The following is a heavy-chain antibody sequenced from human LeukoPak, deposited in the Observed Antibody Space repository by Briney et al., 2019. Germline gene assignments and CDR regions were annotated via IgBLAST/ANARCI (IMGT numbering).Heavy chain of an antibody. Sequence: GGSLRLSCAASGFTFSSYSMNWVRQAPGKGLEWVSSISSSSGYIYYADSEKGRFTISRDNAKNSLYLQMNSLRAEDTAVYYCARVGPMGRGVCQFDYWGQGTLVTVSS. CDR3: ARVGPMGRGVCQFDY. D-gene: IGHD2-8*02. V-gene: IGHV3-21*01. CDR1: GFTFSSYS. CDR2: ISSSSGYI. J-gene: IGHJ4*02.